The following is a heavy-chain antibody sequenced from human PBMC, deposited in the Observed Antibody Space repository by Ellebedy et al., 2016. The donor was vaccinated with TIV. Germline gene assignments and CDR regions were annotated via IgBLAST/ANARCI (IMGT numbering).Heavy chain of an antibody. D-gene: IGHD2-21*01. V-gene: IGHV1-69*13. Sequence: SVKVSCKASGGTFGIHPLSWVRQAPGQGLEWVGRIIPMFGVTDTAQMLQGRLTITADESTSTAHMELSSLRPEDTAVYYCARNSDVVLIPSAYASSFDIWGQGTMVTVSS. J-gene: IGHJ3*02. CDR2: IIPMFGVT. CDR1: GGTFGIHP. CDR3: ARNSDVVLIPSAYASSFDI.